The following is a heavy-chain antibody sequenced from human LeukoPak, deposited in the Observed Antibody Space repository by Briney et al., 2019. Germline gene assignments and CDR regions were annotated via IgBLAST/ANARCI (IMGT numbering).Heavy chain of an antibody. CDR3: ARVFQYSSSWYDWFDP. CDR2: ISAYNGNT. D-gene: IGHD6-13*01. CDR1: GYTFTSYG. V-gene: IGHV1-18*01. Sequence: ASVKVSCKASGYTFTSYGISWVRQAPGQGLEWLGWISAYNGNTNYAQKLQGRVTMTTDTSTSTAYMELRSLRSDDTAVYYCARVFQYSSSWYDWFDPWGQGTLVTVSS. J-gene: IGHJ5*02.